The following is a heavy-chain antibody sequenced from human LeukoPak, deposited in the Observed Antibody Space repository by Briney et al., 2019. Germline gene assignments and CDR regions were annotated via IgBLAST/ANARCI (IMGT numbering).Heavy chain of an antibody. CDR1: GYTFINYY. J-gene: IGHJ3*01. CDR2: INPSGGSP. D-gene: IGHD6-13*01. V-gene: IGHV1-46*01. Sequence: GASVKVSCKSSGYTFINYYIHWVRQAPGQGLEWMGIINPSGGSPTYAKKFQGRVTMTSDMSTSTVYMELSSLGSEDTAVYYCARDVAAAGSAFDFWGRGTMVTVSS. CDR3: ARDVAAAGSAFDF.